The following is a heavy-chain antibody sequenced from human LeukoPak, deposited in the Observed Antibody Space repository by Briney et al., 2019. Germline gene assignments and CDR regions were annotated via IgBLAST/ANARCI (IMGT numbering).Heavy chain of an antibody. CDR3: ARGDYGSGSYRYFDY. D-gene: IGHD3-10*01. CDR1: GYTFTSYG. Sequence: ASVKVSCKASGYTFTSYGVSWVRQAPGQGLKWMGWISAYNGNTNYAQKLQGRVTMTTDTSTSTAYMELRSLRSDDTAVYYCARGDYGSGSYRYFDYWGRGTLVTVSS. V-gene: IGHV1-18*01. J-gene: IGHJ4*02. CDR2: ISAYNGNT.